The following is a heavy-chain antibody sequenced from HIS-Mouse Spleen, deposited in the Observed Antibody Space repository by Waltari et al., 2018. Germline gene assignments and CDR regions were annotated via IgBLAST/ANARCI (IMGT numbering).Heavy chain of an antibody. CDR1: GGSINSSSYY. CDR3: AREIPYSSSWYDWYFDL. D-gene: IGHD6-13*01. V-gene: IGHV4-39*07. J-gene: IGHJ2*01. Sequence: QLQLQESGPGLVKPSETLSLTCTVSGGSINSSSYYWGWIRQPPGKGLEWIGSIYYSGSTYYNPSLKSRVTISVDPSKNQFSLKLSSVTAADTAVYYCAREIPYSSSWYDWYFDLWGRGTLVTVSS. CDR2: IYYSGST.